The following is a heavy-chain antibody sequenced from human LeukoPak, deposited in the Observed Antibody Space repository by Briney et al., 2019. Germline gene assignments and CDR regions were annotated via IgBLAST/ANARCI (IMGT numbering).Heavy chain of an antibody. CDR2: IYGDGSFT. D-gene: IGHD5-24*01. V-gene: IGHV3-74*01. Sequence: GGSLRLSCAASGFTVSNNYMSWARQAPGKGLVWVALIYGDGSFTRYADSVKGRFTISRDNAKNTVYLQMNSLRVEDTAVYYCARGAGYNYPYYFDYWGQGTLVTVSS. J-gene: IGHJ4*02. CDR3: ARGAGYNYPYYFDY. CDR1: GFTVSNNY.